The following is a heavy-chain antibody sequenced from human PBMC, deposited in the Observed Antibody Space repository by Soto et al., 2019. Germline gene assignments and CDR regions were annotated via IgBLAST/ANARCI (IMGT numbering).Heavy chain of an antibody. V-gene: IGHV5-51*01. CDR1: GFTFSSYS. CDR2: IFSSDSSA. D-gene: IGHD2-2*01. J-gene: IGHJ4*02. CDR3: GTWRGSSWFDY. Sequence: GETLKISCKASGFTFSSYSLGWVRHMPGKGLQWMGNIFSSDSSAKYSPSFVGQVTISVDRSINTAYLQWSSLKASDTAIYYCGTWRGSSWFDYWGPGTLVTVSS.